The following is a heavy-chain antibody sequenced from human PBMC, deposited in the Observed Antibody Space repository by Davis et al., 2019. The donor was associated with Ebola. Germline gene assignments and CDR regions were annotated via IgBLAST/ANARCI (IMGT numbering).Heavy chain of an antibody. Sequence: SVKVSCKASGGTFSSYAISWVRQAPGQGLEWMGGIIPIFGTANYAQKFQGRVTITADESTSTAYMELSSLRSEDTAVYYCARDTKQLQMGYYYYMDVWGKGTTVTVSS. D-gene: IGHD6-6*01. CDR3: ARDTKQLQMGYYYYMDV. CDR1: GGTFSSYA. CDR2: IIPIFGTA. V-gene: IGHV1-69*13. J-gene: IGHJ6*03.